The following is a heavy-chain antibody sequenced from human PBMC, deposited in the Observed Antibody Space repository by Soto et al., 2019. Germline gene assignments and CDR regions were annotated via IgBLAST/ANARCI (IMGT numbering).Heavy chain of an antibody. CDR3: AKSPRGVIAYFDY. D-gene: IGHD3-10*01. Sequence: EVQLLESGGGLVQPGGSLRLSCAASGFNFSSYAMSWVRQAPGRGLEWVSVVSRSGNTTYYAESVKGRFTISRDNSKNTLYLLMSSLRAEDSAKYYCAKSPRGVIAYFDYWGQGALVTVSS. J-gene: IGHJ4*02. CDR1: GFNFSSYA. CDR2: VSRSGNTT. V-gene: IGHV3-23*01.